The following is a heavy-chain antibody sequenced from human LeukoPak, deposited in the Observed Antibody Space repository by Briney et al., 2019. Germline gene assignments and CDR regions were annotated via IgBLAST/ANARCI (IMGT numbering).Heavy chain of an antibody. Sequence: QAGGSLRLSCAASGFTFSSYGMHGGRQAPSKGLEGGAVISYDGLNKYYADSVKGRFTISRDNSKNTLYLQMNSLRAEDTAVYYCAKDQSSGWYPVGSFFDYWGQGTLVTVSS. D-gene: IGHD6-19*01. J-gene: IGHJ4*02. V-gene: IGHV3-30*18. CDR2: ISYDGLNK. CDR3: AKDQSSGWYPVGSFFDY. CDR1: GFTFSSYG.